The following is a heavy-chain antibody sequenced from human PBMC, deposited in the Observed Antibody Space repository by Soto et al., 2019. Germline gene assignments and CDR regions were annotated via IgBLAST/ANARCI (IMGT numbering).Heavy chain of an antibody. J-gene: IGHJ5*02. CDR3: ARREMYYDYVWGSYRPTNNWFDP. Sequence: PGESLKISCKGSGYRFTSYWIGWVRQMPGKGLEWMGIIYPGDSDTRYSPSFQGQVTISADKSISTAYLQWSSLKASDAAMYYCARREMYYDYVWGSYRPTNNWFDPWGQGTLVTVSS. D-gene: IGHD3-16*02. CDR2: IYPGDSDT. V-gene: IGHV5-51*01. CDR1: GYRFTSYW.